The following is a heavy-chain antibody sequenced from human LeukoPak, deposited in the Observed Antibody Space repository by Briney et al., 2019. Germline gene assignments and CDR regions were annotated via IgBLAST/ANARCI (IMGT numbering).Heavy chain of an antibody. CDR3: ARHWYYYDRSGYYDY. CDR2: IYYSGST. Sequence: SETLSLTCTVSGGSISSYYWSWIRQPPGKGLEWIGYIYYSGSTNYNPSLKSRVTISVDTSKNQFSLKLSSVTAADTAVYYCARHWYYYDRSGYYDYWGQGTLVTVSS. J-gene: IGHJ4*02. D-gene: IGHD3-22*01. CDR1: GGSISSYY. V-gene: IGHV4-59*08.